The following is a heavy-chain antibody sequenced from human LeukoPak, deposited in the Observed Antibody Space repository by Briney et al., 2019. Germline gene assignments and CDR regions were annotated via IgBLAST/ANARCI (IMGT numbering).Heavy chain of an antibody. D-gene: IGHD3-16*02. Sequence: PGGALRLSCADSGFTFSSYAMSWVRQAPGKGLEWVSAISGSGGSTYYADSVKGRFTISRDNSKNTLYLQMNSLRAEDTGVYYCAEDPAYYDYVWGSYRFTYWGQGTLVTVSS. CDR3: AEDPAYYDYVWGSYRFTY. V-gene: IGHV3-23*01. CDR2: ISGSGGST. J-gene: IGHJ4*02. CDR1: GFTFSSYA.